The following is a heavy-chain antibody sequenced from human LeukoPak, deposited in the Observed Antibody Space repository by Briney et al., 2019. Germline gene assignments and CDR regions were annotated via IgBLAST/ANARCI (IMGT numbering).Heavy chain of an antibody. CDR1: GGSFSGYY. CDR2: INHSGST. CDR3: AREKTGLDGMDV. J-gene: IGHJ6*02. V-gene: IGHV4-34*01. Sequence: SGTLSLTCAVYGGSFSGYYWSWIRQPPGKGLEWIGEINHSGSTNYNPSLKSRVTISVDTSKNQFSLKLSSVAAADTAVYYCAREKTGLDGMDVWGQGTTVTVSS.